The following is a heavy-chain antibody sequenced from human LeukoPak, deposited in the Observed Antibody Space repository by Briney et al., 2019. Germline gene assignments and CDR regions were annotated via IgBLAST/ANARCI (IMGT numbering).Heavy chain of an antibody. J-gene: IGHJ6*03. V-gene: IGHV3-7*01. CDR1: GFTFSNYW. CDR3: ARGPTWYMDV. Sequence: GGSLRLSCAGSGFTFSNYWMNWVRQVPGKGLEWVANIKQDGSEKNYVDSVKGRFTISRDNAKNSLYLQMNSLRAEDTAVYYCARGPTWYMDVWGKGTTVIVSS. CDR2: IKQDGSEK.